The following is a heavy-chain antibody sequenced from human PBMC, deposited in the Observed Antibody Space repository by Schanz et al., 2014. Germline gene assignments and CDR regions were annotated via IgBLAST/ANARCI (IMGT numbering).Heavy chain of an antibody. Sequence: EVQLLESGGGLVQPGGSLRLSCAASGFTFSSYAMSWVRQAPGKGLEWVSGISGSGGSTYYADSVKGRFTISRDNSENTLYLQMNSLSADDTAVYYCARDRGYCSGGSCLTFDYWGQGTLVTVSS. D-gene: IGHD2-15*01. CDR1: GFTFSSYA. CDR2: ISGSGGST. CDR3: ARDRGYCSGGSCLTFDY. V-gene: IGHV3-23*01. J-gene: IGHJ4*02.